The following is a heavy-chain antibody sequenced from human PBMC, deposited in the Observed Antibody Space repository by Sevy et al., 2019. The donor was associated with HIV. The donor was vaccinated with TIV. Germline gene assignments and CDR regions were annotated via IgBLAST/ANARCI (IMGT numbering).Heavy chain of an antibody. CDR2: ISTYSGET. V-gene: IGHV1-18*01. D-gene: IGHD3-22*01. J-gene: IGHJ4*02. CDR3: ARDSDGSGHYYADYFDY. CDR1: GYTFTTYP. Sequence: ASVKVSCKASGYTFTTYPIGWVRQAPGQGLEWMGWISTYSGETRDAQKFQARATMTTDTSTSTAYLELRSLRSDDTAVYYCARDSDGSGHYYADYFDYWGQGTLVTVSS.